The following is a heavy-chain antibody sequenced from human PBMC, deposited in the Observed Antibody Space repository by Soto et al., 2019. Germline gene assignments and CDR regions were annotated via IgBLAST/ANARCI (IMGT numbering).Heavy chain of an antibody. CDR1: GFTFSSYG. J-gene: IGHJ4*02. V-gene: IGHV3-30*03. D-gene: IGHD2-21*01. CDR3: TCEVGSGY. Sequence: QVQLVESGGGVVQPGRSLRLSCAASGFTFSSYGMHWVRQAPGKGLEWVAVISKDGSVKYYADSVKGRFTISRDNSQKTLYLQMNSLGAEDTAVYYCTCEVGSGYWGQGTLVTVSS. CDR2: ISKDGSVK.